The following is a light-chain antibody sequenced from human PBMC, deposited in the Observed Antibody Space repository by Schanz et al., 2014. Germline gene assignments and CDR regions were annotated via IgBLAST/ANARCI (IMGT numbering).Light chain of an antibody. CDR2: GAS. Sequence: EIVLTQSPATLSLSPGERATLSCRASQSVSSYLAWYQQKPGQAPRLLIYGASSRATGIPDRFSGSGSGTDFTLTISRLEPEDFAVYYCQQRSNWPLLTFGGGTKVEIK. J-gene: IGKJ4*01. V-gene: IGKV3-11*01. CDR1: QSVSSY. CDR3: QQRSNWPLLT.